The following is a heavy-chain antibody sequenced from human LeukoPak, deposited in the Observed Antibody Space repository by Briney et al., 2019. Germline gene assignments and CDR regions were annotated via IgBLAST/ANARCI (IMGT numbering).Heavy chain of an antibody. Sequence: KSSETLSLTCTVSGGSISSGGYYWSWIRQHPGKGLEWIGYIYYSGSTYYNPSLKGRVTISVDTSKNQFSLKLSSVTAADTAVYYCARVPRREAFDIWGQGTMVTVSS. J-gene: IGHJ3*02. CDR1: GGSISSGGYY. CDR2: IYYSGST. CDR3: ARVPRREAFDI. V-gene: IGHV4-31*03. D-gene: IGHD1-14*01.